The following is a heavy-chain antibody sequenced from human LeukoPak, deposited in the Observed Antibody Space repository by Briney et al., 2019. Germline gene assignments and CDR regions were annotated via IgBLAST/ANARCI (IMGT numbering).Heavy chain of an antibody. J-gene: IGHJ4*02. CDR3: ATRGSDFWSGFDY. D-gene: IGHD3-3*01. CDR2: FDPENAEI. V-gene: IGHV1-24*01. CDR1: GNTLRELP. Sequence: GASVKVSCKLSGNTLRELPIQWVRQAGGKGLEWMAGFDPENAEIVYAQKFQGRVTMTEDTSTNTAYMELTSLTSDDTALYYCATRGSDFWSGFDYWGQGTQVTVS.